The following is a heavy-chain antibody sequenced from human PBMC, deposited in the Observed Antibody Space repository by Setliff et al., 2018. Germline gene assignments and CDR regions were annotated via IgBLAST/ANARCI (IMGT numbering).Heavy chain of an antibody. Sequence: GASVKVSCKASGDTFSTNVLSWVRQAPGQRLEWMGWINAGNGNTKYSQKFQGRVTITRDTSASTAYMELSSLTSEDTAVYYCARRPYDSSGYFNYWGQGTLVTVSS. J-gene: IGHJ4*02. CDR2: INAGNGNT. V-gene: IGHV1-3*01. CDR3: ARRPYDSSGYFNY. CDR1: GDTFSTNV. D-gene: IGHD3-22*01.